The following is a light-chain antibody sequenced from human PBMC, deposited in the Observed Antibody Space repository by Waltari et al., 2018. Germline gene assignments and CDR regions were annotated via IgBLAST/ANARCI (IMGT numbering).Light chain of an antibody. J-gene: IGLJ2*01. CDR2: QDS. CDR1: ALGNKY. V-gene: IGLV3-1*01. CDR3: QTWDSNTGV. Sequence: SYDLIQPPSVSVSPGQTASITCPGDALGNKYVYWYQQKSGQSPILVIYQDSNRPSGIPERFSGSNSGNTATLTIRGTQALDEADFYCQTWDSNTGVFGGGTKLTVL.